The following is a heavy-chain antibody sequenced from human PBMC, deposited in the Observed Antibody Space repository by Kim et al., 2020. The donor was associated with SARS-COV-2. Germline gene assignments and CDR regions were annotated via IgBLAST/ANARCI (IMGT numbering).Heavy chain of an antibody. J-gene: IGHJ4*02. V-gene: IGHV3-48*02. CDR3: TRDEDGISDFDC. CDR1: GFSLSDYG. Sequence: GGSLRLSCAASGFSLSDYGMNWVRQAPGKGLEWVSYIGRGGHVIYYAESVRGRFTMSRDDGKNSLYLQMDSLRDEDTAVYYCTRDEDGISDFDCWGQGTLVTVSS. CDR2: IGRGGHVI. D-gene: IGHD1-1*01.